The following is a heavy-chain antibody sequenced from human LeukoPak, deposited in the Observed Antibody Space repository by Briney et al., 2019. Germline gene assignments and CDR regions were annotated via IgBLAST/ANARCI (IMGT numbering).Heavy chain of an antibody. V-gene: IGHV1-18*01. D-gene: IGHD6-13*01. CDR3: AKDRAAGYYYGMDV. CDR1: GYTFTSYG. CDR2: ISAYNGNT. Sequence: EASVKVSCKASGYTFTSYGISWVRQAPGQGLEWMGWISAYNGNTNYAQKLQGRVTMTTDTSTSTAYMELRSLRSDDTAVYYCAKDRAAGYYYGMDVWGQGTTITVSS. J-gene: IGHJ6*02.